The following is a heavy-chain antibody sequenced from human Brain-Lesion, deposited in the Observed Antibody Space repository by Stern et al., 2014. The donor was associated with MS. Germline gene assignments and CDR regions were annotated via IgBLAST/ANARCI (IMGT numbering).Heavy chain of an antibody. D-gene: IGHD3-3*01. J-gene: IGHJ6*02. CDR2: INPNTGGT. Sequence: VQLVESGAEVKKPGASVKVSCKTSGYIFTGYYIHWVRQAPGQGLEWMAWINPNTGGTKHAQKFQGRATMSREKSKRTAYRALSSLTSDDTAVYYCARDQRGITIFGVVTDYYYLGMDVWGQGTTVTVSS. V-gene: IGHV1-2*02. CDR1: GYIFTGYY. CDR3: ARDQRGITIFGVVTDYYYLGMDV.